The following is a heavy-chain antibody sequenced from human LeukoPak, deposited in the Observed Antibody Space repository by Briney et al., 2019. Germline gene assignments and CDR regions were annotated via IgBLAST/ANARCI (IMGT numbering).Heavy chain of an antibody. CDR2: IQSKNQGETT. V-gene: IGHV3-15*05. Sequence: PGGSLRLSCVASGISFSTAWMSWVRQAPGKGLEWVGRIQSKNQGETTHYAAPVNGRFTISRDDSQNTIFLQMNSLKIEDTAIYYCVTDIYVWGRGTLVTVSS. D-gene: IGHD3-16*01. CDR1: GISFSTAW. CDR3: VTDIYV. J-gene: IGHJ4*02.